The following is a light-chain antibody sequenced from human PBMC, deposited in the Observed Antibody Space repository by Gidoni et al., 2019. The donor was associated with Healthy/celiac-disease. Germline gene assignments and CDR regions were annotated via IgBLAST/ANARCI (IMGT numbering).Light chain of an antibody. J-gene: IGKJ1*01. CDR1: QSVSSSY. CDR2: GAS. V-gene: IGKV3-20*01. Sequence: EIVLTQSPGTLSLSPGERATLSCRASQSVSSSYLAWYQQKPGQAPRLLIYGASSRATGIPDRFSGSGSGTDFTLTISRLEPEDFAVYYCQQHGSSTGTFXQXTKVEIK. CDR3: QQHGSSTGT.